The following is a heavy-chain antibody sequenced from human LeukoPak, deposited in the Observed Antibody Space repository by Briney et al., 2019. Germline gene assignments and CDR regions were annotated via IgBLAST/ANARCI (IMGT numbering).Heavy chain of an antibody. CDR3: ARVECSSTSCYNVWFDP. CDR1: GFTFSSYR. J-gene: IGHJ5*02. V-gene: IGHV3-21*04. Sequence: AGGSLRLSCAASGFTFSSYRMNWVRQAPGKGLEWVSCISSSSSYIYYADSVKGRVTISRDNAKNSLYLQMNSLRAEDTAVYYCARVECSSTSCYNVWFDPWGQGTLVSVSS. D-gene: IGHD2-2*02. CDR2: ISSSSSYI.